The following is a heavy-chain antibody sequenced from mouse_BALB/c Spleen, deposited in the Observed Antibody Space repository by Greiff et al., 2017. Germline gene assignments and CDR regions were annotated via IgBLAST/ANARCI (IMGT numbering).Heavy chain of an antibody. Sequence: EVQLQQSGPELVKPGASVKMSCKASGYTFTSYVMHWVKQKPGQGLEWIGYINPYNDGTKYNEKFKGKATLTSDKSSSTAYMELSSLTSEDSAVYYCASPRQLGLRILLPMDYWGQGTSVTVSS. CDR3: ASPRQLGLRILLPMDY. CDR2: INPYNDGT. V-gene: IGHV1-14*01. CDR1: GYTFTSYV. D-gene: IGHD3-2*01. J-gene: IGHJ4*01.